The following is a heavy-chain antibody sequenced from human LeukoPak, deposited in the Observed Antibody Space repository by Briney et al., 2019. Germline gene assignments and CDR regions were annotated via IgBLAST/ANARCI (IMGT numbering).Heavy chain of an antibody. CDR1: GYTFTSYG. Sequence: GASVTVSCKASGYTFTSYGISWVRQAPGQGLEWMGWISAYNGNTNYVQKLTGRVTMTTDTSTSTAYMELRSLRSDDKAVYYCARVAGYYYDSSGPSLIDYWGQGTLVTVSS. D-gene: IGHD3-22*01. CDR2: ISAYNGNT. CDR3: ARVAGYYYDSSGPSLIDY. V-gene: IGHV1-18*01. J-gene: IGHJ4*02.